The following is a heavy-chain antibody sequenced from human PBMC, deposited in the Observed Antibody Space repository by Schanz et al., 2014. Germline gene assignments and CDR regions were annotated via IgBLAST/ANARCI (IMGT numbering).Heavy chain of an antibody. V-gene: IGHV3-48*01. CDR2: VSRSTPDI. Sequence: EVQLVESGGGLVQPGGSLRLSCTASGFTFSSYSMNWVRQAPGKGLEWVSYVSRSTPDIYYADSVKGRFTMSRDNAKSSVSLQMNSLSAEGTAVYCCVRDSFFAFDYWGQGTLVTVSS. CDR3: VRDSFFAFDY. J-gene: IGHJ4*02. D-gene: IGHD3-3*01. CDR1: GFTFSSYS.